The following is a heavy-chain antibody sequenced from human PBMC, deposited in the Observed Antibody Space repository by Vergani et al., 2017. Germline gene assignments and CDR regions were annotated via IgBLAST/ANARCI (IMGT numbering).Heavy chain of an antibody. Sequence: QVNLVGSGGGVVQPGRSLRLSCAASGFTFSDYYMSWIRQAPGKGLEWVSYISSSGSTIYYADSVKGRFTISRDNAKNSLYLQMNSLRAEDTAVYYCASRAWLRFPYYDYWGQGTLVTVSS. CDR2: ISSSGSTI. J-gene: IGHJ4*02. CDR3: ASRAWLRFPYYDY. CDR1: GFTFSDYY. D-gene: IGHD5-12*01. V-gene: IGHV3-11*04.